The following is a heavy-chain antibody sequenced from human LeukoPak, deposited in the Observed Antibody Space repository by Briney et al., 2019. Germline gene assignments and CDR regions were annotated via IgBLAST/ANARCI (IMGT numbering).Heavy chain of an antibody. Sequence: GGSLRLSCAASGFTFSSYAMRWVRQAPGKGLEWVSSISGSGGSTYYADSVKGRFTISRDNSKNTLYLQMNSLRAEDTAVYYCAKDWDYYRSGGYSDYWGQGTLVTVSS. J-gene: IGHJ4*02. CDR3: AKDWDYYRSGGYSDY. CDR1: GFTFSSYA. V-gene: IGHV3-23*01. CDR2: ISGSGGST. D-gene: IGHD3-10*01.